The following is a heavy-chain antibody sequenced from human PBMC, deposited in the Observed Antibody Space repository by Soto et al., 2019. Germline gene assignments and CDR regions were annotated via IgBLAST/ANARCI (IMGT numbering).Heavy chain of an antibody. Sequence: QLQLQESGSGLVKPSQTLSLTCAVSGGSISSGGYSWSWIRPPPGKGLEWIGYIYHSGYTYCNPSLKSRVTISVDRSKNQFSLNLSSVTAADTAVYYCARAHYGDSGYGMDVWGQGTTVTVSS. J-gene: IGHJ6*02. D-gene: IGHD4-17*01. CDR2: IYHSGYT. CDR1: GGSISSGGYS. V-gene: IGHV4-30-2*01. CDR3: ARAHYGDSGYGMDV.